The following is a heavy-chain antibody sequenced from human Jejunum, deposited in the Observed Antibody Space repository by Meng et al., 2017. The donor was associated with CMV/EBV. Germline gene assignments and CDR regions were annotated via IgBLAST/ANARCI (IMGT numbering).Heavy chain of an antibody. Sequence: QVQRVESGAEVKKPWASVKVPCKASGYTFTSYDINRVRQGTGQGLEWMGWMNPNRGTTGYAQKFQARVTMTRNISKSTAYMDLSSLRSEDTAVYYCATGVADFEYWGQGTLVTVSS. CDR3: ATGVADFEY. J-gene: IGHJ4*02. CDR2: MNPNRGTT. V-gene: IGHV1-8*01. CDR1: GYTFTSYD. D-gene: IGHD6-19*01.